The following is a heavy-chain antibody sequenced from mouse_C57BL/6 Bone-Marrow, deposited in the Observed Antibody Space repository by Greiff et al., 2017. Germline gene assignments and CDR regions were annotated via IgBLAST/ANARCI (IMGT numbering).Heavy chain of an antibody. CDR2: IYPGDGDT. D-gene: IGHD1-1*01. J-gene: IGHJ3*01. CDR1: GYAFSSYW. Sequence: SGAELVKPGASVKISCKASGYAFSSYWMNWVKQRPGKGLEWIGQIYPGDGDTNYNGKFKGKATLTSDKSSSTAYMQLSSLTSEDSAVYFCAPDYGSSYEFAYWGQGTLVTVSA. V-gene: IGHV1-80*01. CDR3: APDYGSSYEFAY.